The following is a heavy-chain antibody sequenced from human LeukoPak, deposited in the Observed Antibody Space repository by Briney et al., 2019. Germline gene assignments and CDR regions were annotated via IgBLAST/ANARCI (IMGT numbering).Heavy chain of an antibody. D-gene: IGHD2-2*01. V-gene: IGHV4-34*01. Sequence: SETLSLTCAVYGGSFSGYYWSWIRQPPGKELEWIGEINPSGRTNYNPSLKSRVTISVDTSKNQFSLKWSSVTAADTAVYYCARVPSGVVEPPTRGDYFDFWGKGTLVTVSS. J-gene: IGHJ4*02. CDR3: ARVPSGVVEPPTRGDYFDF. CDR1: GGSFSGYY. CDR2: INPSGRT.